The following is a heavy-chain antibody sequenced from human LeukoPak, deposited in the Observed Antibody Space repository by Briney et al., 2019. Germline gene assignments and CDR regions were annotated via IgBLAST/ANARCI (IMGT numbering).Heavy chain of an antibody. J-gene: IGHJ3*01. Sequence: GGSLRLSCAASGFTFSSYAMHWVRQAPGKGLEWVSTIGGSGVTKFYADSVAGRFTISRDNSNNALFLQMNNLRAEDMAIYYCARGASSWEYTTFDVWGQGAIVTVSS. CDR2: IGGSGVTK. D-gene: IGHD6-13*01. CDR3: ARGASSWEYTTFDV. V-gene: IGHV3-23*01. CDR1: GFTFSSYA.